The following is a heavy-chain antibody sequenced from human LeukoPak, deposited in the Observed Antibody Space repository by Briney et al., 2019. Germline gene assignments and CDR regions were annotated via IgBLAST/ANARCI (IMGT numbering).Heavy chain of an antibody. D-gene: IGHD3-3*02. CDR2: IYSGATT. V-gene: IGHV3-53*01. J-gene: IGHJ2*01. Sequence: GGSLRLSCAASGFTLSTYYMNWVRQAPGKGLEWVSIIYSGATTYYADSVTGRFTISRDTSKNTVSLQMNSLRAEDTAVYFCARVGDHFHWNLDLWGRGTLVTVSS. CDR3: ARVGDHFHWNLDL. CDR1: GFTLSTYY.